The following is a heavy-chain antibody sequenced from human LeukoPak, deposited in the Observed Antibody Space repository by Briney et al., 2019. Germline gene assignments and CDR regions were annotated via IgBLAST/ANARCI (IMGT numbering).Heavy chain of an antibody. D-gene: IGHD2/OR15-2a*01. Sequence: SETLSLTCTVSGGSISGGSYYWSWIRQPPGKGLEWIGYIYYSGSTKYSLSLKSRVTISVETSKNQLSLKLSSVTAADTAVYYCARGEYGLFDYWGQGTLVTVSS. CDR3: ARGEYGLFDY. CDR1: GGSISGGSYY. CDR2: IYYSGST. J-gene: IGHJ4*02. V-gene: IGHV4-61*01.